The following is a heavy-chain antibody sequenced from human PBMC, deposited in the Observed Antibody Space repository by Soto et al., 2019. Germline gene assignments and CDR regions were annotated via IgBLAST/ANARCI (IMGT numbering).Heavy chain of an antibody. J-gene: IGHJ4*02. CDR3: ARDPPGTITMIANY. CDR1: GFTFSSYS. CDR2: ISSSSSYI. V-gene: IGHV3-21*01. D-gene: IGHD3-22*01. Sequence: PGGSLRLSCAASGFTFSSYSMNWVRQAPGKGLEWVSSISSSSSYIYYADSVKGRFTISRDNAKNSLYLQMNSLRAEDTAVYYCARDPPGTITMIANYWGQGTLVTV.